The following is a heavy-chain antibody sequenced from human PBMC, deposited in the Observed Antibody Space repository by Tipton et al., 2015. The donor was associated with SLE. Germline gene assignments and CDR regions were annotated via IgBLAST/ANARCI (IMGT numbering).Heavy chain of an antibody. CDR1: NLSIINYY. CDR2: VYSSGST. D-gene: IGHD1-26*01. V-gene: IGHV4-4*07. CDR3: ARGGGSYYDY. J-gene: IGHJ4*02. Sequence: TLSLTCTVSNLSIINYYWSWVRQPPGKGLEWIGRVYSSGSTIYNPSIKSRITLSLDTSKNQFSLRVNSATAADTAVYYCARGGGSYYDYWGQGTLVTVSS.